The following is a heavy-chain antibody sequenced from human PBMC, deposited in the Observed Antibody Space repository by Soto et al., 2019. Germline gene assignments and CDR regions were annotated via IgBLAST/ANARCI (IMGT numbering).Heavy chain of an antibody. J-gene: IGHJ4*02. V-gene: IGHV4-61*01. Sequence: PSETLSLTCIVSGVPVSSGSYYWSWIRQPPGKGLEWVGKIYYSGSTDYNPSLKSRVTISMDTSKNQFSLKLSSVTAADTAVYYCARDYGGDYWGQGTLVTVSS. CDR3: ARDYGGDY. CDR2: IYYSGST. CDR1: GVPVSSGSYY. D-gene: IGHD4-17*01.